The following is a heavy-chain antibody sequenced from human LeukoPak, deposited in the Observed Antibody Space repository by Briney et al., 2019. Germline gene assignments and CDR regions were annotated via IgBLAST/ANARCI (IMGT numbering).Heavy chain of an antibody. CDR3: ARQRSSGWYRTYYFDY. Sequence: SQTLSLTCTVSGGSISSGSYYWRWIRQPAGKGLEWIGRIYTSGSTNYHPSLKSRVTISVDTSKNQFSLKLSSVTAADTAVYYCARQRSSGWYRTYYFDYWGQGTLVTVSS. V-gene: IGHV4-61*02. J-gene: IGHJ4*02. D-gene: IGHD6-19*01. CDR1: GGSISSGSYY. CDR2: IYTSGST.